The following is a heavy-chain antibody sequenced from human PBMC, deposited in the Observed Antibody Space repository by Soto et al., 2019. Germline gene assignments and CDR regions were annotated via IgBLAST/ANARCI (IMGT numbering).Heavy chain of an antibody. CDR1: GFSLSTRGVG. V-gene: IGHV2-5*02. CDR2: IYWDGFK. CDR3: PHNAGGDPILDS. Sequence: QITLKESGPTLVKPTQTLTLTCTFSGFSLSTRGVGVGWIRQPPGKALEWLALIYWDGFKHYSPSLESRLTIREATATNPGLLTMTTLHPVHTATYSSPHNAGGDPILDSLCQGPLVTVSS. D-gene: IGHD2-8*01. J-gene: IGHJ4*02.